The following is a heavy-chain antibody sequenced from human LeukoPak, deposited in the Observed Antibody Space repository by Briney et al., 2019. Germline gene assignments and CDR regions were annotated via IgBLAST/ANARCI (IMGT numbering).Heavy chain of an antibody. CDR1: GGSISSSNW. V-gene: IGHV4-4*02. J-gene: IGHJ4*02. Sequence: SGTLSLTCAVSGGSISSSNWWSWVRQPPGKGLEWIGYIYYNGDTNYNPSLKSRVIISIDTSSNQFSLRPNSMTAADTAVYYCARVLRAASWRSYDYWGQGSLVTVSS. CDR3: ARVLRAASWRSYDY. CDR2: IYYNGDT. D-gene: IGHD5-18*01.